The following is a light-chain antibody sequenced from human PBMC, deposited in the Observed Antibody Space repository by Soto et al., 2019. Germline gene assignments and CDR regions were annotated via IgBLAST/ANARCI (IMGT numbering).Light chain of an antibody. CDR2: GAS. J-gene: IGKJ3*01. CDR1: QSVSTY. Sequence: DIQMTQSPATLSASVGDTVIITCRASQSVSTYLAWYQQKPGQAPKLLIYGASSLESGVPSRFSGSGSGTEFTLTISSLQPDDFATYYCQRYNTYSLFVPETKVDIK. CDR3: QRYNTYSL. V-gene: IGKV1-5*01.